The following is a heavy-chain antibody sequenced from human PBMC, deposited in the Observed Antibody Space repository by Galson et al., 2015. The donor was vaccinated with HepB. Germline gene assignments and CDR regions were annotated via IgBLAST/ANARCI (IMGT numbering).Heavy chain of an antibody. CDR2: ISGRSGAR. CDR1: GFTFDSYS. J-gene: IGHJ5*01. V-gene: IGHV3-23*01. D-gene: IGHD1-26*01. CDR3: AKKEAIPPEVGSWFDS. Sequence: SLRLSCAASGFTFDSYSMSWFRQAPGKGLEWVAIISGRSGARYFADSVEGRFTISRDNSRNTLYLQMNNLIPEDTAVYYCAKKEAIPPEVGSWFDSWGQGTLVTVSS.